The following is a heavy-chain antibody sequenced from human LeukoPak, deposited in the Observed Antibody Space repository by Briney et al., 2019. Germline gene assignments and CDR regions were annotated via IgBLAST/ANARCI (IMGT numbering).Heavy chain of an antibody. V-gene: IGHV3-48*03. CDR3: ARTVGTLDY. CDR1: GFTYSSYE. D-gene: IGHD1-1*01. Sequence: PGGSLRLSCAASGFTYSSYEMNWVRQAPGKGLEWVSYISSSGSTIYYADSVKGRFTIPRDNAKNSLYLQMNSLRAEDTAVYYCARTVGTLDYWGQGTLVTVSS. CDR2: ISSSGSTI. J-gene: IGHJ4*02.